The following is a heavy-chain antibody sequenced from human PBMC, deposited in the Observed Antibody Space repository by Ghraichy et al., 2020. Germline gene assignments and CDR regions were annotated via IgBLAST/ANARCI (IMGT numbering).Heavy chain of an antibody. Sequence: GSLRLSCAASGFTFSAYAMSWVRQAPGKGLEWVSGISGSGGGTYYADSVRGRFTISRDNSRNTLYLHMSRLRAEDTAVYSCAKALLIGGTSPPSDYWGQGTLVTVSS. CDR1: GFTFSAYA. CDR2: ISGSGGGT. CDR3: AKALLIGGTSPPSDY. V-gene: IGHV3-23*01. J-gene: IGHJ4*02. D-gene: IGHD1-7*01.